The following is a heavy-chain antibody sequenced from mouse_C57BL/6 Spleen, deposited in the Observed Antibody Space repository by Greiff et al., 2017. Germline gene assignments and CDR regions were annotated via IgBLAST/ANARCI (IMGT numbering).Heavy chain of an antibody. D-gene: IGHD2-1*01. V-gene: IGHV1-59*01. J-gene: IGHJ4*01. CDR1: GYTFTSYW. CDR2: IDPSDSYT. CDR3: ARSGYGNYYYAMDY. Sequence: QVQLQQPGAELVRPGTSVKLSCKASGYTFTSYWMHWVKQRPGQGLEWIGVIDPSDSYTNYNQKFKGKATLTVDTSSSTAYMQLSSLTSEDSAVYYWARSGYGNYYYAMDYWGQGTSVTVSS.